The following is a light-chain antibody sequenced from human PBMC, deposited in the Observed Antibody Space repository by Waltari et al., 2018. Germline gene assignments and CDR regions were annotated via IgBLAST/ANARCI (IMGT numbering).Light chain of an antibody. V-gene: IGKV4-1*01. CDR1: QSVLYSSNNKNY. CDR2: WAS. Sequence: IVMTQSPDSLAVSLGERATINCKSSQSVLYSSNNKNYLAWYQQKPGQPPKLLIYWASTRESGVPDRLSGSGSGTDFTLTISSLQAEDVAVYYCHQYYNIPFTFGPGTKVDIK. CDR3: HQYYNIPFT. J-gene: IGKJ3*01.